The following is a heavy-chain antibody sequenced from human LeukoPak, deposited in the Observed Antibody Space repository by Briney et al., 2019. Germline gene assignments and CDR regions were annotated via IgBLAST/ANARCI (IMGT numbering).Heavy chain of an antibody. CDR3: ARDNAIAVAKYYIDY. J-gene: IGHJ4*02. D-gene: IGHD6-19*01. V-gene: IGHV1-46*01. CDR2: ITPSGGST. CDR1: GYTFTNYY. Sequence: ASVKVSCKASGYTFTNYYMHWVRQAPGQGLEWLGLITPSGGSTWYAQKFQGRVTMTRDMSTSTDYMELSSLRSEDTAVYYCARDNAIAVAKYYIDYWGQGTLVTVSS.